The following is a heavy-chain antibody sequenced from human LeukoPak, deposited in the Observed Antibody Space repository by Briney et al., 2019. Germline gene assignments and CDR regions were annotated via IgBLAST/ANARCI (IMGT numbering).Heavy chain of an antibody. V-gene: IGHV3-74*01. Sequence: GGSLRLSCAASGFTFSNNWMHWVRQVPGKGLVWVSRINSDGTTTTCADSVKGRFTISRDNAKNTLYLQMNSLRAEDTAVYHCARSRWSLSELESWGQGALVIVS. CDR2: INSDGTTT. J-gene: IGHJ4*02. CDR3: ARSRWSLSELES. D-gene: IGHD4-23*01. CDR1: GFTFSNNW.